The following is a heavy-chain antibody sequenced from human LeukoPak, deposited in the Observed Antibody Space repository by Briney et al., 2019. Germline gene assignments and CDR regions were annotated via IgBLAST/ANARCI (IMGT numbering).Heavy chain of an antibody. Sequence: GGSLRLSCAASGFTLSTHWMHWVRQAPGKGLVWVSRINGDGTTTSYADSVKGRFTISRVNAKSTLYLEMDSLRAEDTAIYYCARRWYTGTYYYFDLWGQGTLVTVSS. V-gene: IGHV3-74*01. D-gene: IGHD1-26*01. CDR2: INGDGTTT. J-gene: IGHJ4*02. CDR3: ARRWYTGTYYYFDL. CDR1: GFTLSTHW.